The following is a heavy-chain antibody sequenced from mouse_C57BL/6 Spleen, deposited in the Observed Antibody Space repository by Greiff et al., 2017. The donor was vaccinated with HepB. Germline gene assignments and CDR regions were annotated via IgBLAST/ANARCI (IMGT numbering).Heavy chain of an antibody. J-gene: IGHJ2*01. V-gene: IGHV1-81*01. CDR2: IYPRSGNT. Sequence: VKLQQSGAELARPGASVKLSCKASGYTFTSYGISWVKQRTGQGLEWIGEIYPRSGNTYYNEKFKGKATLTADKSSSTAYMELRNLKSEDSAVYFCARRGCYYGSSYPSYFDYWGQGTTLTVSS. CDR1: GYTFTSYG. D-gene: IGHD1-1*01. CDR3: ARRGCYYGSSYPSYFDY.